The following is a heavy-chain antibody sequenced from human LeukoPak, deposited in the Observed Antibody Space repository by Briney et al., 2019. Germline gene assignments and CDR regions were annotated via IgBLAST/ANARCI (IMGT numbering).Heavy chain of an antibody. D-gene: IGHD4-11*01. CDR3: ARMGNYEAFDI. V-gene: IGHV4-34*01. CDR1: GGSFSGYY. CDR2: INHSGST. J-gene: IGHJ3*02. Sequence: SETLSLTCAVYGGSFSGYYWSWIRQPPGKGLEWIGEINHSGSTNYNPSLKSRVTISVDTSKNQFSLKLSSVTAADTAVYYCARMGNYEAFDIWGQGTMVTVSS.